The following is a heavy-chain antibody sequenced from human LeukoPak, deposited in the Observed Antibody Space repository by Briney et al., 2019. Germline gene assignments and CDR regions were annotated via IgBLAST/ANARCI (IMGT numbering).Heavy chain of an antibody. CDR3: ARDGYYYDSSGYLGY. Sequence: GGPLRLSLAASGLTLSSYGMPWVRQAPGKGLEWVAVIWYDGSNKYYADPVKGRFTISRDNSKNTLYLQMNSLRAEDTAVYYCARDGYYYDSSGYLGYWGQGTLVTVSS. D-gene: IGHD3-22*01. J-gene: IGHJ4*02. CDR1: GLTLSSYG. CDR2: IWYDGSNK. V-gene: IGHV3-33*01.